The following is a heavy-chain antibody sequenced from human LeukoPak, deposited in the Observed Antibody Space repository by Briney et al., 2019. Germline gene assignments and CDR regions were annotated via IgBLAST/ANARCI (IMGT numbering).Heavy chain of an antibody. CDR1: GASISSSTFS. Sequence: PSETLSLTCTASGASISSSTFSWGWIRQTPGKGLEWIGSIYYRGNIYYNASLKSRVTISVETSKNHFSLKLNSVTAADTAAYYCARARYYDSSGYYPGAFDIWGQGTMVTVSS. J-gene: IGHJ3*02. CDR3: ARARYYDSSGYYPGAFDI. D-gene: IGHD3-22*01. CDR2: IYYRGNI. V-gene: IGHV4-39*07.